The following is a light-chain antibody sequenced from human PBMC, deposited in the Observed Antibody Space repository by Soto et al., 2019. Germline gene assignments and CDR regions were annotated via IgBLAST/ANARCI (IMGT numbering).Light chain of an antibody. V-gene: IGKV1-5*03. J-gene: IGKJ1*01. Sequence: DMQMTQSPSTLSASVGDRVTIICRASQSISVWLAWYQQKPGKAPKLLINRASNLQSGVPSRFSGSGSGTEFTLTISSLQPDDFATYYCQRYNSFPVTFGQGTKV. CDR1: QSISVW. CDR3: QRYNSFPVT. CDR2: RAS.